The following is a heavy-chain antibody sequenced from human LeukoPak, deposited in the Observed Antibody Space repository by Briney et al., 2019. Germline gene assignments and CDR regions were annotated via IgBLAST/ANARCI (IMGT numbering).Heavy chain of an antibody. CDR3: ARVIAAAGQYYFDY. J-gene: IGHJ4*02. D-gene: IGHD6-13*01. V-gene: IGHV4-39*07. CDR2: IYHSGST. CDR1: GGSITSSSYH. Sequence: PSETLSLTCTVSGGSITSSSYHWGWIRQTPGKGLEWIGSIYHSGSTYYNPSLKSRVTISVDTSKNQFSLKLSSVTAADTAVYYCARVIAAAGQYYFDYWGQGTLVTVSS.